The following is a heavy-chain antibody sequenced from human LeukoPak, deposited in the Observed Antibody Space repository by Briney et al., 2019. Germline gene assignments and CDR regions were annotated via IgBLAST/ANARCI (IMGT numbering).Heavy chain of an antibody. CDR1: GFTFSDYY. J-gene: IGHJ4*02. D-gene: IGHD3-22*01. CDR3: AFHNSSGNFGY. CDR2: ISSSSSYT. Sequence: GGSLRLSCAASGFTFSDYYMSWIRQAPGKGLEWVSYISSSSSYTNYADSVKGRFIISRDNAKNSLYLQMNSLRAEDTAVYYCAFHNSSGNFGYWGQGTLVTVSS. V-gene: IGHV3-11*06.